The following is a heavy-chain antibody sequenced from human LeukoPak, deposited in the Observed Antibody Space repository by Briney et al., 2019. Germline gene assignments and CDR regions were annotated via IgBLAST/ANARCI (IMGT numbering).Heavy chain of an antibody. V-gene: IGHV5-51*01. CDR1: GYSFTSYW. Sequence: TSGESLKIPFKGSGYSFTSYWIAWVPQMPGKGLGWMGIFFPGDTHTIHSPSFQGPVPISTNKSITTAFPQRGSLKGSDPGINSRARLRTWIQLWAHFDYWGQGTLVTVSS. D-gene: IGHD5-18*01. J-gene: IGHJ4*02. CDR2: FFPGDTHT. CDR3: ARLRTWIQLWAHFDY.